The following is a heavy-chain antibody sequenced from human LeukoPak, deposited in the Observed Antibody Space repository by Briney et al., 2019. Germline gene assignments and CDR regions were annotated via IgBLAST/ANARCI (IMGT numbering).Heavy chain of an antibody. CDR3: ARGAHWNHLVY. Sequence: PSETLSLTCTVSGGSISPYYGSWIRQTPGKGLEWIAYILYSGTTINYKPSLRTLFTISVDTSKNHFSLKLSSVTAADTAVYYCARGAHWNHLVYWGQGTLVTVSS. J-gene: IGHJ4*02. CDR1: GGSISPYY. V-gene: IGHV4-59*01. CDR2: ILYSGTT. D-gene: IGHD1-1*01.